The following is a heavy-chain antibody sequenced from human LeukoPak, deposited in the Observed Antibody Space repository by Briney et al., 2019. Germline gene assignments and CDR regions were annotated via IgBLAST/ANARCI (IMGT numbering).Heavy chain of an antibody. J-gene: IGHJ3*02. CDR1: GYTFTSYG. CDR3: ARVPAYSYGTTATFDI. D-gene: IGHD1-14*01. CDR2: ISAYNGNT. Sequence: ASVKVSCKASGYTFTSYGITWVRQAPGQGLEWVGWISAYNGNTDYAQKLQDRVTMTTDTSTYTAYMDLRTLRSDDTAVYYCARVPAYSYGTTATFDIWGQGTMVTVSS. V-gene: IGHV1-18*01.